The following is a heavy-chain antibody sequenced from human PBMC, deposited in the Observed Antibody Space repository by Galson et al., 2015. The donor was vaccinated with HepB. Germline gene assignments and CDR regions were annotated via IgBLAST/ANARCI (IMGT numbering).Heavy chain of an antibody. V-gene: IGHV4-39*01. CDR1: GGSTTSSSYY. J-gene: IGHJ5*02. CDR3: ARHPTYGGFDP. Sequence: SENLSLTCTVSGGSTTSSSYYWGWIRQPPGRGLEWIGSIYYSGSTYYNPSLKSRVTISIDTSKNQFSLKLSSVTAADTAVYYCARHPTYGGFDPWGQGTLVTVSS. D-gene: IGHD4-17*01. CDR2: IYYSGST.